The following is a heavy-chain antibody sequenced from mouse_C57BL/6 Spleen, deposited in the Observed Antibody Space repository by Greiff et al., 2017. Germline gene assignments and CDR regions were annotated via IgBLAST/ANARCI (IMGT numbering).Heavy chain of an antibody. CDR3: AYYYGSAY. J-gene: IGHJ3*01. V-gene: IGHV5-17*01. CDR2: ISSGSSTI. CDR1: GFTFSDYG. D-gene: IGHD1-1*01. Sequence: VMLVESGGGLVKPGGSLKLSCAASGFTFSDYGMHGVRQAPEKGLEWVAYISSGSSTIYYSDTVKGRFTISRDNAKNTLFLQMTRLRSEDTAMYYCAYYYGSAYWGQGTLVTVSA.